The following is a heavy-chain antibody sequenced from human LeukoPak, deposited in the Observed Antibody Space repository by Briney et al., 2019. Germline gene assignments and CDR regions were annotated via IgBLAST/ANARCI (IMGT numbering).Heavy chain of an antibody. J-gene: IGHJ4*02. CDR2: ISSSSTII. CDR3: VRGDARGWGAFDY. V-gene: IGHV3-48*04. Sequence: GGSLRLSCAASGFTFSPHSMNWVRQAPGKGLEWVSHISSSSTIIYYADSVKGRFTISRDNAKNSLYLQLNSLRAEDAAVYYCVRGDARGWGAFDYWGQETLVTVSS. D-gene: IGHD6-19*01. CDR1: GFTFSPHS.